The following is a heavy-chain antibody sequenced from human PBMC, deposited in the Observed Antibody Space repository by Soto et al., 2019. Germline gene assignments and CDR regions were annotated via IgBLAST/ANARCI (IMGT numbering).Heavy chain of an antibody. Sequence: DVQLVESGGGLVQPGGSLRLSCAASGFTFSDHWMHWVRQAPGEGLVWVSRINTDGSTTSYADSVKGRFTISRDNVKNTLFLQMNSLRDEDTAVYYCVKPPVITASYYYYDMDVWGQGTTVTVSS. CDR3: VKPPVITASYYYYDMDV. J-gene: IGHJ6*02. CDR1: GFTFSDHW. D-gene: IGHD4-4*01. V-gene: IGHV3-74*01. CDR2: INTDGSTT.